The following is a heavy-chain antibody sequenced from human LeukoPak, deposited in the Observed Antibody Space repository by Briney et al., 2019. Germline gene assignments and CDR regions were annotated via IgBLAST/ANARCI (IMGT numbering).Heavy chain of an antibody. D-gene: IGHD5-24*01. Sequence: GGSLRLSCAASGFTFSSYSMNWVRQAPGKGLEWVSSISSSSSYIYYADSVKGRFTISRDNAKNSLYLQMNSLRAEDTAVYYCARDPSLKRWLQFSPYYYMDDWGKGTTVTVSS. J-gene: IGHJ6*03. CDR3: ARDPSLKRWLQFSPYYYMDD. CDR2: ISSSSSYI. CDR1: GFTFSSYS. V-gene: IGHV3-21*01.